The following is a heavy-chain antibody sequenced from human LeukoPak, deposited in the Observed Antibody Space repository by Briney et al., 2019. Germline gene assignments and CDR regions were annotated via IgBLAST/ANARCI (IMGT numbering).Heavy chain of an antibody. D-gene: IGHD6-19*01. CDR1: GGSISSSSYY. CDR3: ARGGMAVAGTVGYYYGMDV. J-gene: IGHJ6*02. V-gene: IGHV4-39*01. CDR2: IYYSGST. Sequence: PSETLSLTCTVSGGSISSSSYYWGWIRQPPGKGLEWIGSIYYSGSTYYNPSLKSRVTISVDTSKNQFSLKLSSVTAADTAVYYCARGGMAVAGTVGYYYGMDVWGQGTTVTISS.